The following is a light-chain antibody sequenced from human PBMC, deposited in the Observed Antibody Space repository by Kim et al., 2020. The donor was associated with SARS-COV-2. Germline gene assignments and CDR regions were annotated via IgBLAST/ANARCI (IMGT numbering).Light chain of an antibody. V-gene: IGLV2-14*03. Sequence: QSALTQPASVSGSPGQSITISCTGTSSLVGDYNYVSWYQQHPDQAPKLIIYDVSDRPSGVSTHFSGSKSGDTASLTISGLQAADEADYYCTSYTGTDTVVFGGGTQLTVL. CDR3: TSYTGTDTVV. J-gene: IGLJ2*01. CDR1: SSLVGDYNY. CDR2: DVS.